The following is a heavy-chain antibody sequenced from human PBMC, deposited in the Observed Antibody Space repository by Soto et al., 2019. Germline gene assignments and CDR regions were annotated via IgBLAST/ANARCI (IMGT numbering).Heavy chain of an antibody. CDR2: IYYSGST. Sequence: QVQLQESGPGLVKPSQTLSLTCTVSGGYISSGGYSWSLIRQHPGKGLERIGYIYYSGSTYYNPSLKSRVTISVDTSKNQFSLKLSSVTAADTAVYYCASSSYGGNSGPTGYWGQGTLVTVSS. V-gene: IGHV4-31*03. D-gene: IGHD4-17*01. CDR3: ASSSYGGNSGPTGY. J-gene: IGHJ4*02. CDR1: GGYISSGGYS.